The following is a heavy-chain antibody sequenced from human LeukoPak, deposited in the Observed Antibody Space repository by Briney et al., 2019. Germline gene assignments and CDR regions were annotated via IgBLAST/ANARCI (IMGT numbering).Heavy chain of an antibody. J-gene: IGHJ3*01. V-gene: IGHV3-33*08. CDR1: GFTVRTNY. Sequence: PGGSLRLSCVASGFTVRTNYMTWVRQAPGKGLEWVAVIWYDGSNKYYADSVKGRFTISRDNSKNTLYLQMNSLRAEDTAVYYCATWTFWGQGTMVTVSS. CDR2: IWYDGSNK. D-gene: IGHD3-3*01. CDR3: ATWTF.